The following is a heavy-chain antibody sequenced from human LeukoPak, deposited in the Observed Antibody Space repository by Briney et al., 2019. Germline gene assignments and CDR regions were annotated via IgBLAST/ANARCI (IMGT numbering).Heavy chain of an antibody. CDR3: AKDMDHDYDDYGFDY. D-gene: IGHD4-17*01. V-gene: IGHV3-30*18. CDR2: ISYDGSNK. J-gene: IGHJ4*02. CDR1: GFTFSSYV. Sequence: GGSLRLSCAASGFTFSSYVMHWVRQAPGKGLEWVAFISYDGSNKYYAVSVKGRCTISRDNSKNTVYLQMNSLRAEDTAVYYCAKDMDHDYDDYGFDYWGQGTPVTVSS.